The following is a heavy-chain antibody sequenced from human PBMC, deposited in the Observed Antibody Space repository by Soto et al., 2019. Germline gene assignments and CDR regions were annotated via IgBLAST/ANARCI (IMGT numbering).Heavy chain of an antibody. Sequence: GGSLRLSCAASGFTFSSYAMSWVRQAPGKGLEWVSAISGSGGSTYYADSVKGRFTISRDNSKNTLYLQMNSLRAEDTAVYYCAKGGGYAWGYYYYGMDVWGQGTTVIVSS. CDR1: GFTFSSYA. CDR2: ISGSGGST. V-gene: IGHV3-23*01. J-gene: IGHJ6*02. D-gene: IGHD5-12*01. CDR3: AKGGGYAWGYYYYGMDV.